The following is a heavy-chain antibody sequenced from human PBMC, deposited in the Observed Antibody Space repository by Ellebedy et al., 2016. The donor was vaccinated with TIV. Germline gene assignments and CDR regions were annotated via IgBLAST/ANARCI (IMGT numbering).Heavy chain of an antibody. CDR1: GFTFDDYA. Sequence: SLKISXAASGFTFDDYAMHWVRQDPGKGLEWVSSISWNSGSIGYADSVKGRFTISRDNAKNSLFLQMNSLRVEHTAVFYCASLESYGFDQWGQGTLVTVSS. D-gene: IGHD3-16*01. J-gene: IGHJ4*02. CDR3: ASLESYGFDQ. V-gene: IGHV3-9*01. CDR2: ISWNSGSI.